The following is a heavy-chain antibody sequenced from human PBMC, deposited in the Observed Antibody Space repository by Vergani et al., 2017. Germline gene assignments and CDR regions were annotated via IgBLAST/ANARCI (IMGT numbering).Heavy chain of an antibody. J-gene: IGHJ4*02. CDR2: IYSGGST. V-gene: IGHV3-53*04. CDR1: GFTVSSNY. D-gene: IGHD3-10*01. Sequence: EVQLVESGGGLVQPGGSLRLSCAASGFTVSSNYMSWVRQAPGKGLEWVSVIYSGGSTYYADSVKGRFTISRHNSKNTLYLQMNSLRAEDTAVYYCANPDSVVSSNYGSGSYFGSWGQGALVTVSS. CDR3: ANPDSVVSSNYGSGSYFGS.